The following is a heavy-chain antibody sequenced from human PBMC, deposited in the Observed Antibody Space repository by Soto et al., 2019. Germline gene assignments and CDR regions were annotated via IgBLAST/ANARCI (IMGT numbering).Heavy chain of an antibody. CDR3: ARHGNTVTTGYYYGMDV. Sequence: SETLALTCPVSGASMRSSNYYWGWIRQPPGRGLEWIGTMYYSGRTYYNPSLKSRVTTSVDTSKNQFSLKLSAVTATDTAVYYCARHGNTVTTGYYYGMDVWGQGTTVTVPS. CDR2: MYYSGRT. CDR1: GASMRSSNYY. D-gene: IGHD4-17*01. V-gene: IGHV4-39*01. J-gene: IGHJ6*02.